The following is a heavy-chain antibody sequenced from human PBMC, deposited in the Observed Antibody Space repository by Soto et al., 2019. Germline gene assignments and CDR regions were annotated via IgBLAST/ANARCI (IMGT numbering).Heavy chain of an antibody. Sequence: EVQLVQSGGEVKKPGESLKISCKGSGYSFPTYWISWVRQMPGKGLEWMGRIDPSDSYTSYRPSFQGHVTISVDKSISTAYLQLSSLQASDTAMYYCGRHKNNADALLDYWGQGTLVTVSS. D-gene: IGHD2-8*01. CDR2: IDPSDSYT. CDR3: GRHKNNADALLDY. V-gene: IGHV5-10-1*03. CDR1: GYSFPTYW. J-gene: IGHJ4*02.